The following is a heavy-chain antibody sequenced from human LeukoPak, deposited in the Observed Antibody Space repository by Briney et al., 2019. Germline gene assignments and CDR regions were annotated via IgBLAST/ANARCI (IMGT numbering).Heavy chain of an antibody. CDR1: GYTFTAYY. Sequence: ASVKVSCKASGYTFTAYYMHWVRQAPGQGLEWMGQMHPNSGDTRYAQKFQGRATMTRDTSISTAYMELGSLTSDDTAVYYCTRDLLQTSGWPWGQGTLVTVSS. CDR2: MHPNSGDT. J-gene: IGHJ5*02. V-gene: IGHV1-2*06. CDR3: TRDLLQTSGWP. D-gene: IGHD6-19*01.